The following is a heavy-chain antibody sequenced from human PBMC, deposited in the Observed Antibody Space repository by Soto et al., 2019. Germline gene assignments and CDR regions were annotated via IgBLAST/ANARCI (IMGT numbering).Heavy chain of an antibody. CDR3: ARDASDYGDYYFDY. D-gene: IGHD4-17*01. V-gene: IGHV4-59*01. J-gene: IGHJ4*02. CDR2: IYYSGST. CDR1: GGSISSYY. Sequence: SEPLSLTCTVSGGSISSYYWSWIRQPPGKGLEWIGYIYYSGSTNYNPSLKSRVTISVDTSKNQFSLKLSSVTAADTAVYYCARDASDYGDYYFDYWGQGTLVTVSS.